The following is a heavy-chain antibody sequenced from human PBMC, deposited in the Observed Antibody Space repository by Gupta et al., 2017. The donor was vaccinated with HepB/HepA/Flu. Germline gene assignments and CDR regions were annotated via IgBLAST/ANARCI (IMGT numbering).Heavy chain of an antibody. Sequence: QVQLQESGPGLVKPSETLSLTCTVSGGSISSYYWSWIRQPPGKGLEWIGYIYYSGSTNYNPSLKSRVTISVDTSKNQFSLKLSSVTAADTAVYYCARDQFGDYYREPHWYFDLWGRGTLVTVSS. V-gene: IGHV4-59*01. CDR3: ARDQFGDYYREPHWYFDL. CDR1: GGSISSYY. J-gene: IGHJ2*01. CDR2: IYYSGST. D-gene: IGHD4-17*01.